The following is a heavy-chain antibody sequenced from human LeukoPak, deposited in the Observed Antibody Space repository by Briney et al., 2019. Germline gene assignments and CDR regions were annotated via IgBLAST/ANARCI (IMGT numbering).Heavy chain of an antibody. CDR2: IYTSGST. CDR3: ARDLYYYDSSGYYLWGFDI. CDR1: GGSISSGSYY. J-gene: IGHJ3*02. D-gene: IGHD3-22*01. Sequence: SQTLSLTCTVSGGSISSGSYYWCWSRQPAGRGLEWIGRIYTSGSTNYNPSLKSRATISVDTSKNQFSLKLSSVTAADTAVYYCARDLYYYDSSGYYLWGFDIWGQGTMVTVSS. V-gene: IGHV4-61*02.